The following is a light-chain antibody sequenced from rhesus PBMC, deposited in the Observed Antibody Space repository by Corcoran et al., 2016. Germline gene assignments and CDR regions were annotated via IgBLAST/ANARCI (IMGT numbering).Light chain of an antibody. J-gene: IGKJ2*01. CDR2: RAY. CDR1: QGISNW. Sequence: DIQMTQSPSSLSASIGDRVTITCRASQGISNWLAWYQQKPGKAPNLLIYRAYNLKTGVPSRLCGGGSGKDFTITIRSLPSEDIATYCCQRHENSPCSFGQGTKVEVE. V-gene: IGKV1-69*01. CDR3: QRHENSPCS.